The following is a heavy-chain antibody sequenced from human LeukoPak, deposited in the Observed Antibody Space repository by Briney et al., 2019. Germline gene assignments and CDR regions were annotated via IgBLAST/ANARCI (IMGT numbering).Heavy chain of an antibody. D-gene: IGHD3-10*01. Sequence: GGSLRLSCAASGFTFSSYAMSGVRQAPGKGLEWVSAISGSGGSTYYADSVKGRFTISRDSSKNTLYLQMNSLRAEDTAVYYCAKDRYYYGSGSSYFHYWGQGTLVTVSS. V-gene: IGHV3-23*01. CDR3: AKDRYYYGSGSSYFHY. CDR1: GFTFSSYA. J-gene: IGHJ4*02. CDR2: ISGSGGST.